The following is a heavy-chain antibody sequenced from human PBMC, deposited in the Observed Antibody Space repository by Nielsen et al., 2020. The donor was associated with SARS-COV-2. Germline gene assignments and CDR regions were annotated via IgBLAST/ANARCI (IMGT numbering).Heavy chain of an antibody. D-gene: IGHD1-14*01. CDR2: IYYTGST. Sequence: SETLSLTCSVSGGSITGYYWSWIRQPPGKGLEWIGYIYYTGSTNYNPSLKSRVTISLETSKKHFSLDLNYVTAADTAVYYCARDGGGSGGEHFQHWGRGTLVTVSS. J-gene: IGHJ1*01. CDR1: GGSITGYY. V-gene: IGHV4-59*01. CDR3: ARDGGGSGGEHFQH.